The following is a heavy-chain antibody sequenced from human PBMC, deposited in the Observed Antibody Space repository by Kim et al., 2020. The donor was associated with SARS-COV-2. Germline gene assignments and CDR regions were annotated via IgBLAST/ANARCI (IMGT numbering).Heavy chain of an antibody. J-gene: IGHJ5*02. CDR2: IDPSDSYT. V-gene: IGHV5-10-1*01. D-gene: IGHD4-17*01. CDR3: ARQVRDGDYESIGWCDP. CDR1: GYSFTSYW. Sequence: GESLKISCKGSGYSFTSYWISWVRQMPGKGLEWMGRIDPSDSYTNYSPSFQGHVTISADKSISTAYLQWSSLKASDTAMYYCARQVRDGDYESIGWCDPWGQGTLVTVSS.